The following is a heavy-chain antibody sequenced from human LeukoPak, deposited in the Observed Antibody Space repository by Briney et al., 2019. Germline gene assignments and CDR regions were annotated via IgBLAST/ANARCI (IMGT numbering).Heavy chain of an antibody. CDR3: ARDGGFWSGYSYYFDY. CDR2: IIPIFGTA. J-gene: IGHJ4*02. Sequence: SVKVSCKASGGTFSSYAISWVRQAPGQGLEWMGGIIPIFGTANYAQKFQGRATITADESTSTAYMELSSLRSEDTAVYYCARDGGFWSGYSYYFDYWGQGTLVTVSS. D-gene: IGHD3-3*01. V-gene: IGHV1-69*13. CDR1: GGTFSSYA.